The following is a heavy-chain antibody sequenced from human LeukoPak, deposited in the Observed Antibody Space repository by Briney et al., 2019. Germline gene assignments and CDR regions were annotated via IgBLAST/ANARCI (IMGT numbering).Heavy chain of an antibody. CDR3: ARDDSGSFDY. J-gene: IGHJ4*02. CDR2: IYTSGST. Sequence: PSETLSLTCTVSSGSISSYYWNWIRQPAGKGLEWIGRIYTSGSTNYNPSLKSRVTISVDKSKNQFFLKLSSVTAADTAVYYCARDDSGSFDYWGQGTLVIVSS. D-gene: IGHD3-10*01. CDR1: SGSISSYY. V-gene: IGHV4-4*07.